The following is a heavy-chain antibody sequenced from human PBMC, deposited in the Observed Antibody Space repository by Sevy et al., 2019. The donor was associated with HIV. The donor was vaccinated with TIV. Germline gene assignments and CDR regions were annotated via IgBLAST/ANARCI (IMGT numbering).Heavy chain of an antibody. CDR2: ICSGGRN. V-gene: IGHV3-53*01. CDR3: ARVPSRIRHYYYMDV. Sequence: GGSLRLSCAASGFTISSNYMSWVRQAPGKGLEWVAVICSGGRNYYADSVEGRFTISRDNSKNTLYLQMNSLRAEDTAVYYCARVPSRIRHYYYMDVWGKGTTVTVSS. J-gene: IGHJ6*03. D-gene: IGHD4-17*01. CDR1: GFTISSNY.